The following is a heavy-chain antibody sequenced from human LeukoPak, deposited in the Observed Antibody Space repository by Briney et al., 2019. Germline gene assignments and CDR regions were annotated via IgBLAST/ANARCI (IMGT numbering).Heavy chain of an antibody. CDR1: GFTFSSYN. J-gene: IGHJ3*02. CDR2: ISSSSSYI. V-gene: IGHV3-21*04. Sequence: GGSLRLSCAASGFTFSSYNMNWVRQAPGKGLEWVSFISSSSSYIYYADSVKGRFTISRDNAKNSLYLQMNSLRAEDTAVYYCAKGSIMYYDILTGWGAFDIWGQGTMVTVSS. D-gene: IGHD3-9*01. CDR3: AKGSIMYYDILTGWGAFDI.